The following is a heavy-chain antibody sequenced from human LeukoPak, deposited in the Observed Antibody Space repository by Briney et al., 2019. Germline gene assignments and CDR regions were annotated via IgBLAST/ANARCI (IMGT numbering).Heavy chain of an antibody. CDR3: AKDQYSYGDAFDI. J-gene: IGHJ3*02. CDR1: GFTFSNYW. D-gene: IGHD2-15*01. Sequence: GGSLRLSCAASGFTFSNYWMLWVRQGPGKGLVWVSRMNSDGSRRTYADSVKGRFTISRDNSKNTLYLQMNSLRAEDTAVYYCAKDQYSYGDAFDIWGQGTMVTVSS. V-gene: IGHV3-74*01. CDR2: MNSDGSRR.